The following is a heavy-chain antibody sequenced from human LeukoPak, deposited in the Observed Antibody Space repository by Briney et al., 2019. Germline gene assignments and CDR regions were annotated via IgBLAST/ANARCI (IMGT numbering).Heavy chain of an antibody. D-gene: IGHD3-16*01. CDR3: AKEGDYFDY. V-gene: IGHV3-33*06. J-gene: IGHJ4*02. CDR1: GFTSTSYG. Sequence: GGSLRLSCAAFGFTSTSYGMHWVRQAPGKGLEWVAVLKYDGRNDFYADSVRGRFTISRDNGQNTLYLQMNSLRAEDTAVYYCAKEGDYFDYWGQGILVTVSS. CDR2: LKYDGRND.